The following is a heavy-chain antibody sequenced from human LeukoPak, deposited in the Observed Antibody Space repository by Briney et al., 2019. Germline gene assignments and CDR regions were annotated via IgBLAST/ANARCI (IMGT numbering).Heavy chain of an antibody. CDR1: GLTFSRYA. V-gene: IGHV3-23*01. Sequence: GGSLRLSCAASGLTFSRYALSWVRQAPGRGLEWVSAISGGGRSTYYADPVKGRFTISRDNSNNTLYLQMTNLRVDDTAVYFCANQPSIAASSDTDFWGQGTLVSVSS. CDR3: ANQPSIAASSDTDF. CDR2: ISGGGRST. J-gene: IGHJ4*02. D-gene: IGHD6-6*01.